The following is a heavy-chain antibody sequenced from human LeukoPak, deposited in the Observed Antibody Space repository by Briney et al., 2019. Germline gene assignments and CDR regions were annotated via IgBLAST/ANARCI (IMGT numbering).Heavy chain of an antibody. D-gene: IGHD3-22*01. CDR2: IRYDGSNK. J-gene: IGHJ5*02. CDR3: ARVSSSGYYWLDP. CDR1: GFTFSSYG. V-gene: IGHV3-30*02. Sequence: GGSLRLSCAASGFTFSSYGMHWVRQAPGKGLEWVAFIRYDGSNKYYADSVKGRFTISRDNSKNTLYLQMNSLRSDDTAVYYCARVSSSGYYWLDPWGQGTLVTVSS.